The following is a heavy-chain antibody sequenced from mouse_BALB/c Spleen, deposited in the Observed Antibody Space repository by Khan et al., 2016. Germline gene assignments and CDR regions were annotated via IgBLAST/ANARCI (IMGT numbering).Heavy chain of an antibody. V-gene: IGHV3-8*02. D-gene: IGHD1-3*01. CDR3: ARGGSGAGFGY. Sequence: EVQLQESGPSLVKPSQALSLTCSVTGDSLTSGYWNWIRKFPGYELEYMGYISYTGNTYYNPSLKSRMSITRATSKTQYYLQLNSVTTEDTATYYWARGGSGAGFGYWGQGTLVTVSA. J-gene: IGHJ3*01. CDR1: GDSLTSGY. CDR2: ISYTGNT.